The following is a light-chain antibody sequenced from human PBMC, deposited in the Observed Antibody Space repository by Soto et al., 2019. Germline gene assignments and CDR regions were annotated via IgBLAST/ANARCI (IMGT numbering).Light chain of an antibody. Sequence: EIVLTQSPGTLSLSPGEVATLSFRASQSIYTKLAWYQKKSGQAPRLLIYDASTRAYGIPDRFSGSGSGTDFSLTISRLEPEDFAVYYCQQYAGSLYTFAQGTKVDIK. V-gene: IGKV3-20*01. CDR1: QSIYTK. J-gene: IGKJ2*01. CDR3: QQYAGSLYT. CDR2: DAS.